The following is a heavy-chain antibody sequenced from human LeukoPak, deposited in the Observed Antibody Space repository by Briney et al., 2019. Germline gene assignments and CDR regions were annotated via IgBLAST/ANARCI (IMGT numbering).Heavy chain of an antibody. V-gene: IGHV3-21*01. CDR3: ASPPQLRYFDGLSDAFDI. J-gene: IGHJ3*02. CDR2: ISSSSYI. CDR1: GFTFSSYS. Sequence: GGSLRLSCAASGFTFSSYSMNWVRQAPGKGLEWVSSISSSSYIYYADSVKGRLTISRDNAKNSLYLQMNSLRAEDTAVYYCASPPQLRYFDGLSDAFDIWGQGTMVTVSS. D-gene: IGHD3-9*01.